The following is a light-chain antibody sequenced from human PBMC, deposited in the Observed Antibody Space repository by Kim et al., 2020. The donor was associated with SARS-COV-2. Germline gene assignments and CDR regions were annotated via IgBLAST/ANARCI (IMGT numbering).Light chain of an antibody. CDR1: QGISSY. J-gene: IGKJ1*01. CDR3: QQYYSYPRWT. V-gene: IGKV1-8*01. CDR2: AAS. Sequence: AIRMTQSPSSFSASTGDRVTITCRASQGISSYLAWYQQKPGKAPKLLIYAASTLQSGVPSRFSGNGSGTDFTLTISCLQSEDFATYYCQQYYSYPRWTFGQGTKVDIK.